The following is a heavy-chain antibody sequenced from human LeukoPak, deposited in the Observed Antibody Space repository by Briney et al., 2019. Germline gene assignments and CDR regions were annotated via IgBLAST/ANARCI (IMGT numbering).Heavy chain of an antibody. CDR3: ARRSVVRGNWFDP. CDR1: GGSISSSSYY. CDR2: IYYSGST. D-gene: IGHD3-10*01. Sequence: SETLSLTCTVSGGSISSSSYYWGWIRQPPGKGLEWIGSIYYSGSTYYNPSLKSRVTISVDTSKNQFSLKLSSVTAADTAVYYCARRSVVRGNWFDPWGQGTLVTVSS. V-gene: IGHV4-39*01. J-gene: IGHJ5*02.